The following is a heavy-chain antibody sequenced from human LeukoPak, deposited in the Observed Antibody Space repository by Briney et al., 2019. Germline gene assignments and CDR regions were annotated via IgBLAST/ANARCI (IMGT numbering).Heavy chain of an antibody. D-gene: IGHD4-17*01. V-gene: IGHV1-69*13. J-gene: IGHJ4*02. CDR3: ARETTTVTTVVVFDY. Sequence: SVKVSCKASGGTFSSYAISWVRQAPGQGLEWMGGIIPIFGTANYAQKFQGRVTITADESTSTAYMELSSLRPEDTAVYYCARETTTVTTVVVFDYWGQGTLVTVSS. CDR2: IIPIFGTA. CDR1: GGTFSSYA.